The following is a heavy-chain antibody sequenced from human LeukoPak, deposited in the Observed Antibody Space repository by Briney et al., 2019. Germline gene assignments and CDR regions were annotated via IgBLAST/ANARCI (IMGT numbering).Heavy chain of an antibody. CDR2: IIPIFGTA. CDR1: GGTFSSYA. J-gene: IGHJ6*03. Sequence: SVKVSCKASGGTFSSYAISWVRQAPGQGLEWMGGIIPIFGTANYAQKFQGRVTITADESTSTAYMELSSPRSEDTAVYYCARVSGSYAGYYYYYMDVWGKGTTVTVSS. V-gene: IGHV1-69*13. D-gene: IGHD1-26*01. CDR3: ARVSGSYAGYYYYYMDV.